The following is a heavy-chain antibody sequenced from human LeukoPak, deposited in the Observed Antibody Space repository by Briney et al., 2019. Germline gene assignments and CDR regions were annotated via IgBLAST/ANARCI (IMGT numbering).Heavy chain of an antibody. J-gene: IGHJ4*02. V-gene: IGHV4-59*06. D-gene: IGHD3-9*01. Sequence: SETLSLTCSVSGGSISSYYWSWIRQHPGKGLEWIGYIYYSGSTYYNPSLKGRVTISVDTSKNQFSLKLSSVTAADTAVYYCAREAGAYYDILTGYPLSPLYFDYWGQGTLVTVSS. CDR2: IYYSGST. CDR3: AREAGAYYDILTGYPLSPLYFDY. CDR1: GGSISSYY.